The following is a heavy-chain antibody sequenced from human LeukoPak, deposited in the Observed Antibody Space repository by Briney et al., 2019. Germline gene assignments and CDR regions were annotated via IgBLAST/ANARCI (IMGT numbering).Heavy chain of an antibody. J-gene: IGHJ4*02. CDR2: ISGRGGST. CDR3: AKAAQVAGRPNLGGHFDY. D-gene: IGHD6-6*01. V-gene: IGHV3-23*01. Sequence: GGSLRLSCAASGFTFSSYAMSWVRQAPGKGLEWVSAISGRGGSTYYADSVKGRFTISRDNSKNTLYLQMNSLRAEDTAVYYCAKAAQVAGRPNLGGHFDYWGQGTLVTVSS. CDR1: GFTFSSYA.